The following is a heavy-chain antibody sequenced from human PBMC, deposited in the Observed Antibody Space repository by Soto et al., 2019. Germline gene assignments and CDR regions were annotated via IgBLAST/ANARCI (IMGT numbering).Heavy chain of an antibody. CDR3: AHRVLRTVFGLVTTTAIYFDF. V-gene: IGHV2-5*02. CDR2: IYWDDDK. J-gene: IGHJ4*02. D-gene: IGHD3-3*01. CDR1: GFSLTTSGVG. Sequence: QITLNESGPPVVRPTETLTLTCRFSGFSLTTSGVGVGWIRQSPGKAPEWLALIYWDDDKRYSASMKSRPTITKYTSKSQVVLTVSVLDATDTATYYCAHRVLRTVFGLVTTTAIYFDFWGQGTPVAVSS.